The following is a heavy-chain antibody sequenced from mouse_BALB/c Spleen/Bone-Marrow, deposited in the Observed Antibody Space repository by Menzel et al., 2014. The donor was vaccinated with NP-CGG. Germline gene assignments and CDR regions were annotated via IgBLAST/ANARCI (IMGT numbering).Heavy chain of an antibody. D-gene: IGHD2-1*01. CDR1: GFTFSSFG. CDR3: ARYYGNYSGYFDV. CDR2: ISSGSSTI. J-gene: IGHJ1*01. Sequence: EVHLVESGGGLVQPGGSRKLSCAASGFTFSSFGMHWVRQAPEKGPEWVAYISSGSSTIYYADTVKGRFTISRDNPKNTLFLQMTSLRSEDTAMYYCARYYGNYSGYFDVWGAGTTVTVSS. V-gene: IGHV5-17*02.